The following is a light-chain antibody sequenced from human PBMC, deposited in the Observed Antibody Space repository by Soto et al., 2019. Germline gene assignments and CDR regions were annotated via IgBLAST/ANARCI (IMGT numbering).Light chain of an antibody. CDR1: QSVSSSY. CDR2: GAS. V-gene: IGKV3-20*01. J-gene: IGKJ1*01. Sequence: EIVLTQSPGTLSLSPGERATLSCRASQSVSSSYLAWYQQKPGQAPRLLIYGASSRATGIPDRFSGRGSGTDFTLTISRLEPEDFAVSYCQEYGSSRTFGQGTKVEIK. CDR3: QEYGSSRT.